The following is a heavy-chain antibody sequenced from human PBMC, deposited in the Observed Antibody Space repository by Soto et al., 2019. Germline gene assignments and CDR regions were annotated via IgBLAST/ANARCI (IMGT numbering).Heavy chain of an antibody. CDR2: ISAYNGNT. Sequence: RASVKVSCKASGYTFTSYGISLVRQAPGQGLEWMGWISAYNGNTNYAQKLQGRVTMTTDTSTSTAYMELRSLRSDDTAVYYCARDGAPYYDILTSPSRFDYWGQGTLVTVSS. J-gene: IGHJ4*02. CDR1: GYTFTSYG. D-gene: IGHD3-9*01. CDR3: ARDGAPYYDILTSPSRFDY. V-gene: IGHV1-18*01.